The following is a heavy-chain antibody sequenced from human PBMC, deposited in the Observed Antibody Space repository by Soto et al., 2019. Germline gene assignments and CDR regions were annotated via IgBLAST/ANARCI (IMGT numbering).Heavy chain of an antibody. CDR1: GFTFSNAW. V-gene: IGHV3-15*01. J-gene: IGHJ6*03. Sequence: GGSLRLSCAASGFTFSNAWMSWVRQAPGKGLEWVGRIKSKTDGGTTDYAAPVKGRFTISRDDSKNTLYLQMNSLKTEDTAVYYCTTDFGPAASNYYYYYYMDVWGKGTTVTVSS. D-gene: IGHD2-2*01. CDR3: TTDFGPAASNYYYYYYMDV. CDR2: IKSKTDGGTT.